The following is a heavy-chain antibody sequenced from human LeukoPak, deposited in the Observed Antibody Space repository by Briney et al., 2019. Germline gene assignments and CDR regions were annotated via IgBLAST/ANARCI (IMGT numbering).Heavy chain of an antibody. V-gene: IGHV1-46*01. CDR1: GYTFTSYY. Sequence: ASVKVSCKASGYTFTSYYMHWVRQGPGQGLEWMGIINPSGGSTSYAQKFQGRVTITRDMSTSTVYMELSSLRSEDTAVYYCARSYYYDSSGYSFDYWGQGTLVTVSS. CDR2: INPSGGST. CDR3: ARSYYYDSSGYSFDY. J-gene: IGHJ4*02. D-gene: IGHD3-22*01.